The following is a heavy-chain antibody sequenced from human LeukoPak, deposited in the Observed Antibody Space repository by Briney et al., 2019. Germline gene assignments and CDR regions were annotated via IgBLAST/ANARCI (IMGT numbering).Heavy chain of an antibody. CDR2: IYHSGST. Sequence: PSETLSLTCTVSGYSISSGYYWGWIRQPPGRGLEWIGSIYHSGSTYYNPSLKSRVTISVDTSKNQFSLKLSSVTAADTAVYYCARDNDIVVVPAVGAWFDPWGQGTLVTVSS. D-gene: IGHD2-2*01. J-gene: IGHJ5*02. CDR3: ARDNDIVVVPAVGAWFDP. CDR1: GYSISSGYY. V-gene: IGHV4-38-2*02.